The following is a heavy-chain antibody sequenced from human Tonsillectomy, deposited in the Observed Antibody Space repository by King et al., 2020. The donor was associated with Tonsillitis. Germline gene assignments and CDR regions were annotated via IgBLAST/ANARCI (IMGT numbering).Heavy chain of an antibody. D-gene: IGHD3-10*01. CDR1: GFTFDDYA. CDR3: AKDHPWFGELFRGYFDL. Sequence: VQLVVSGGGLVQPGRSLRLSCAASGFTFDDYAMHWVRQAPGKGLEWVSGISWNSGSIGYAVSVKGRFTISRDNAKNSLYLQMNSLRAEDTALYYCAKDHPWFGELFRGYFDLWGRGTLVTVSS. V-gene: IGHV3-9*01. CDR2: ISWNSGSI. J-gene: IGHJ2*01.